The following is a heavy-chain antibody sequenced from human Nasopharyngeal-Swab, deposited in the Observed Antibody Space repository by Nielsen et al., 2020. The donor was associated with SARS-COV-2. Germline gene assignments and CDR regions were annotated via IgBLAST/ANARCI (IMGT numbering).Heavy chain of an antibody. J-gene: IGHJ3*02. Sequence: SGPTLAQPTQTLTLTCTFSGFSLTTSAMCVSWIRQPPGKALEWLALIDWDDDKYYSTSLKTRLTIPKDTSKSQVVLTMTNMDPVDTATYYCARIGLYDFWSGSADAFDIWGQGTMVTVSS. CDR1: GFSLTTSAMC. D-gene: IGHD3-3*01. V-gene: IGHV2-70*01. CDR3: ARIGLYDFWSGSADAFDI. CDR2: IDWDDDK.